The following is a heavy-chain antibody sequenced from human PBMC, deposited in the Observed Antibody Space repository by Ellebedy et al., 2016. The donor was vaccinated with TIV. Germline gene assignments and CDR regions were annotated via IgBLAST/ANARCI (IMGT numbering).Heavy chain of an antibody. CDR2: INPNSGGT. D-gene: IGHD3-22*01. V-gene: IGHV1-2*02. Sequence: ASVKVSCKASGYTFTGYYMHWVRQAPGQGLEWMGWINPNSGGTNYAQKFQGRVTMTRDTSISTAYMELSRLRSDDTAVYYCARDPTKPDSSGYYYYYYGMDVWGQGTTVTVSS. CDR1: GYTFTGYY. CDR3: ARDPTKPDSSGYYYYYYGMDV. J-gene: IGHJ6*02.